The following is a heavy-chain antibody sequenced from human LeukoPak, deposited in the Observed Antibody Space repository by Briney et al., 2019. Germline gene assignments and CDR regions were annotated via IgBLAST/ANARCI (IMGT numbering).Heavy chain of an antibody. V-gene: IGHV3-48*01. CDR1: GFTFSSYS. CDR2: ISSSSSTI. Sequence: GGSLRLSCAASGFTFSSYSMNWDRQAPGKGLEWVISSSSSTIYYADSVKGRFTISRDNAKNSLYLQMNSLRAEDTAVYYCARDGPLGYCSSTSCSNDAFDIWGQGTMVTVSS. CDR3: ARDGPLGYCSSTSCSNDAFDI. J-gene: IGHJ3*02. D-gene: IGHD2-2*01.